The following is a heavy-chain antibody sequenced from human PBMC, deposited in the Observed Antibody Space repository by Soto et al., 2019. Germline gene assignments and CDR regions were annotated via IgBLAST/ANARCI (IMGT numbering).Heavy chain of an antibody. Sequence: ASMKVSCKASGYTFTGYYMHLVLQAPEQGLEGMGCSNPSRGRTNYAQKFQGRVTMTREMSISTAYMERCRRRSDDTAVYYCARVLGPDGGGSYSSWYHNW. V-gene: IGHV1-2*02. CDR2: SNPSRGRT. J-gene: IGHJ5*01. D-gene: IGHD3-10*01. CDR1: GYTFTGYY. CDR3: ARVLGPDGGGSYSSWYHNW.